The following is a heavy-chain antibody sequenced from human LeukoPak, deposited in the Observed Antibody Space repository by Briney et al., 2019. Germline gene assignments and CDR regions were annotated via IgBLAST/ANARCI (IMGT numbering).Heavy chain of an antibody. CDR2: ISGSGGST. CDR1: GFTFSSYA. V-gene: IGHV3-23*01. J-gene: IGHJ6*02. Sequence: GGSLRLSCAASGFTFSSYAMSWVRQAPVKELEWVSAISGSGGSTYYADSVKGRFTISRDNSKNTLYLQMNSLRAEDTAVYYCAKDQGFTMIIVVITGMDVWGQGTTVTVSS. CDR3: AKDQGFTMIIVVITGMDV. D-gene: IGHD3-22*01.